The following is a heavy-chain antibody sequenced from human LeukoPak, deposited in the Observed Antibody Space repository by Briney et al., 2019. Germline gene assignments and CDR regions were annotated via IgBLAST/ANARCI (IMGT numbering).Heavy chain of an antibody. CDR1: GFTVSSNY. D-gene: IGHD2-2*01. Sequence: GGSLRLSCAASGFTVSSNYMSWVRQAPGKWLEWVSVIYSGGSTYYADSVKGRFTISRDNSKNTLYLQMNSLRAEDTAVYYCARSYCSSTSCFAFDIWGQGTMVTVSS. V-gene: IGHV3-66*02. J-gene: IGHJ3*02. CDR2: IYSGGST. CDR3: ARSYCSSTSCFAFDI.